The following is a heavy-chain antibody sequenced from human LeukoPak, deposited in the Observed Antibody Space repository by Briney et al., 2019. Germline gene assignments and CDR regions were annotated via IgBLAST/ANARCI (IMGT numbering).Heavy chain of an antibody. CDR3: ARTNAFDI. CDR1: GGSISPYH. J-gene: IGHJ3*02. V-gene: IGHV4-59*01. Sequence: PSETLSLTCTVSGGSISPYHWSWIRQPPGKGLEWIGYIYYSGSTNYNPSLKSRVTISVDTSKNQFSLRVSSVTAADTAVYYCARTNAFDIWGQGTMVTVSS. CDR2: IYYSGST.